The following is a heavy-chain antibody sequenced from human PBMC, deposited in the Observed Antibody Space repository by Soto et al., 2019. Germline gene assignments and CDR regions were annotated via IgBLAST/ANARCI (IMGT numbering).Heavy chain of an antibody. CDR2: IYYSGST. Sequence: SETLSLTCTVSGGSVSSGSYYWSWIRQPPGKGLEWIGYIYYSGSTNYNPSLKSRVTISVDTSKNQSSLKLSSVTAADTAVYYCARYYDSSGYYDQIDYWGQGTLVTVSS. V-gene: IGHV4-61*01. CDR1: GGSVSSGSYY. CDR3: ARYYDSSGYYDQIDY. D-gene: IGHD3-22*01. J-gene: IGHJ4*02.